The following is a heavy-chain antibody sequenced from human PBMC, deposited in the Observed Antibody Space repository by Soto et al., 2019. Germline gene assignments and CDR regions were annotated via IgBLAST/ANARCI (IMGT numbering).Heavy chain of an antibody. CDR2: IYWDDDK. J-gene: IGHJ4*02. CDR1: GLSLSTSGLG. V-gene: IGHV2-5*02. Sequence: QITLKESGPTLVKPTQTLTLTCTFSGLSLSTSGLGVGWIRQPPGKALECLALIYWDDDKRYSPSLKSRLTITKDTSKIQVVLTMTNMDPVDTATYYCAHVSGYSSGWPIYYFYYWGQGTLVTVSS. D-gene: IGHD6-19*01. CDR3: AHVSGYSSGWPIYYFYY.